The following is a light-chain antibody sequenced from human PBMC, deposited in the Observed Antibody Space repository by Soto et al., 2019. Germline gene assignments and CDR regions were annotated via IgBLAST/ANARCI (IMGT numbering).Light chain of an antibody. CDR2: EVS. V-gene: IGLV2-14*01. CDR3: SSYTTSSTRV. CDR1: SSDVGIYNY. J-gene: IGLJ1*01. Sequence: QSVLTQPASVSGSPGQSIAISCTGSSSDVGIYNYVSWHQQHPGKVPKLIIYEVSNRPSGVSNRFSGSKSGNTASLTISGLQAEDEADYYCSSYTTSSTRVFGTGTKVTVL.